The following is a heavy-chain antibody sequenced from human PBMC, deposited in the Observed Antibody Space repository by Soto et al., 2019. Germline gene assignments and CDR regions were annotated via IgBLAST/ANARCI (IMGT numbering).Heavy chain of an antibody. CDR1: GFTFSSFA. CDR2: VSADGVSS. V-gene: IGHV3-23*01. J-gene: IGHJ4*02. Sequence: QLLESGGGLVQPGGSLRLSCEGSGFTFSSFAMGWVRQAPGKGLEWLSSVSADGVSSFSADSVRGRFRVSRDNSKNTLFLLMRFLRVEDTAVYYCAKTRQAPVGTHFFDLWGQGTQVTVSS. CDR3: AKTRQAPVGTHFFDL.